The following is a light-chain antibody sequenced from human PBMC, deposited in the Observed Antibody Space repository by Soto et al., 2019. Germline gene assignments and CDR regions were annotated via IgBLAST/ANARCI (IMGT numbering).Light chain of an antibody. V-gene: IGKV3-20*01. CDR3: QQYDTSPAWT. J-gene: IGKJ1*01. Sequence: DIVLTHSPGTLALSPGERATLSCSASQRISSNYLGWYQQKPGQAPRLLIYAASSRATGIPDRFSGSGSGTDFALTISRLEPEDFAVFFCQQYDTSPAWTFGQGTKVDIK. CDR1: QRISSNY. CDR2: AAS.